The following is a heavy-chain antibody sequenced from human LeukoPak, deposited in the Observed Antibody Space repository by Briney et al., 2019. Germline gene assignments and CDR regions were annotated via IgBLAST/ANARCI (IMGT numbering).Heavy chain of an antibody. V-gene: IGHV1-18*01. Sequence: GASVKVSCKASGYTFTSYGISWVRQAPGQGLEWMGWISAYNGNTNYAQKLQGRVTMTTDTSTSTAYMELRSLRSDDTAVYYCARDQDSSSSNWFDPWGQGTLVTVSS. D-gene: IGHD6-6*01. CDR3: ARDQDSSSSNWFDP. J-gene: IGHJ5*02. CDR2: ISAYNGNT. CDR1: GYTFTSYG.